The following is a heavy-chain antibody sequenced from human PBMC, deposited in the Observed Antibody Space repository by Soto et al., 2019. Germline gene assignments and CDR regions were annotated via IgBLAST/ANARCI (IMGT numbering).Heavy chain of an antibody. CDR1: GGSIGSGGYY. CDR3: ARYGSGRALISVYHYNYTDV. D-gene: IGHD3-10*01. V-gene: IGHV4-31*03. CDR2: IYYSGST. J-gene: IGHJ6*03. Sequence: SETPSLTCTVSGGSIGSGGYYWSWILQHPGKGLEWIGYIYYSGSTYYNPSLKSRVTISVDTSKNQFSLKLSSVTAADTAVYYCARYGSGRALISVYHYNYTDVRGTGPTVTLSS.